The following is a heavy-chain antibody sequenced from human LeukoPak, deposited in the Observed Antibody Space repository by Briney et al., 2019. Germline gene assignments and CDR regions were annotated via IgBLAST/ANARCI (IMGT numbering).Heavy chain of an antibody. J-gene: IGHJ4*02. D-gene: IGHD3-22*01. Sequence: GGSLRLSCAASGFTFSSYAMSWVRQAPGKGLEWVSAMSGSGGSTYYADSVKGRFTIPRDNSKNTLYLQMNSLRAEDTAVYYCAKDGGPYYYDRSGYYDYWGQGTLVTVSS. CDR3: AKDGGPYYYDRSGYYDY. V-gene: IGHV3-23*01. CDR1: GFTFSSYA. CDR2: MSGSGGST.